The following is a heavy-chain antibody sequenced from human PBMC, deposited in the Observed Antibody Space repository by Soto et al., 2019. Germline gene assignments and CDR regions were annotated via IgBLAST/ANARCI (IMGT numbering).Heavy chain of an antibody. CDR3: ARGSFAHYFDH. CDR2: INWNGGNT. CDR1: GFTFDDYG. Sequence: GGSLRLSCEAPGFTFDDYGMSWVRQAPGKGLEWVSAINWNGGNTDYADSVKGRFTISRDNVKRSLYLQMNSLRVDDTAFYYCARGSFAHYFDHWGQGALVTVSS. V-gene: IGHV3-20*04. J-gene: IGHJ4*02.